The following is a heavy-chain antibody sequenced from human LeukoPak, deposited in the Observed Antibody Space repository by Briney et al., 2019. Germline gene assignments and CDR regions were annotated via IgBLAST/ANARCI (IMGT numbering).Heavy chain of an antibody. CDR3: ARGSGGGELSSFDY. CDR2: IYYSGST. CDR1: GGSISSSGYY. Sequence: SQTLSLTCTVSGGSISSSGYYWSWIRQHPGKGLEWIGYIYYSGSTYYNPSLKSRVTISVDTSKNQFSLKLSSVTAADTAVYYCARGSGGGELSSFDYWGQGTLVTVSS. V-gene: IGHV4-31*03. D-gene: IGHD3-16*02. J-gene: IGHJ4*02.